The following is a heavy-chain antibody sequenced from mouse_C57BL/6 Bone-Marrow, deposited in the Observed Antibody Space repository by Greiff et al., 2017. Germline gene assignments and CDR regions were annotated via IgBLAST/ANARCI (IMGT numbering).Heavy chain of an antibody. CDR3: AIGDLFAY. V-gene: IGHV1-74*01. J-gene: IGHJ3*01. CDR2: IHPSDSYT. CDR1: GYTFTSYW. Sequence: VQLQQSGAELVKPGASVKVSCKASGYTFTSYWMYWVKQSPGQGLEWIGRIHPSDSYTNYNEKFKGKVTLAVDKSSSTAYMQLSSLTSEDAAVCYSAIGDLFAYWGRGTVVTVSA.